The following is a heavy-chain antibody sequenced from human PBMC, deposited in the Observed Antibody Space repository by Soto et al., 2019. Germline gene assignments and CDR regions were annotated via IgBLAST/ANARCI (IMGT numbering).Heavy chain of an antibody. J-gene: IGHJ6*02. CDR1: GGTFSSYA. CDR2: IIPIFGTA. Sequence: ASVKVSCKASGGTFSSYAISWVRQAPGQGLEWMGGIIPIFGTANYAQKFQGRVTITADESTSTAYMELSSLRSEDTAVYYCARSSEYVVVTPRYYGMDVWGQGTTVTVSS. D-gene: IGHD2-21*02. CDR3: ARSSEYVVVTPRYYGMDV. V-gene: IGHV1-69*13.